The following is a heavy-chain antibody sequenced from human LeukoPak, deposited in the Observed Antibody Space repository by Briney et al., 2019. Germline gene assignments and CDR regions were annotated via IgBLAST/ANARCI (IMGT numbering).Heavy chain of an antibody. CDR2: VSRNSGST. Sequence: GRSLRLSCAASGFIFDDFAMHWVRQAPGKGLEWVSGVSRNSGSTDYADSVKGRFTISRDNAKNSVYLQTNSLRVEDTAFYYCVKGDWFDNWGQGTLVTVSS. CDR3: VKGDWFDN. CDR1: GFIFDDFA. D-gene: IGHD2-21*01. V-gene: IGHV3-9*01. J-gene: IGHJ4*02.